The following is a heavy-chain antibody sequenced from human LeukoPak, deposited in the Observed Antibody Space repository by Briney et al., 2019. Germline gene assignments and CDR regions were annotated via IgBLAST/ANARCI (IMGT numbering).Heavy chain of an antibody. CDR3: ARSKLLWFGINWFDP. D-gene: IGHD3-10*01. V-gene: IGHV3-30*04. CDR1: GFTFRSYT. J-gene: IGHJ5*02. Sequence: GGSLRLSCAASGFTFRSYTMNWVRQAPGKGLEWVAVISYDGSNKYYADSVKGRFTISRDNSKNTLYLQMNSLRAEDTAVYYCARSKLLWFGINWFDPWGQGTLVTVSS. CDR2: ISYDGSNK.